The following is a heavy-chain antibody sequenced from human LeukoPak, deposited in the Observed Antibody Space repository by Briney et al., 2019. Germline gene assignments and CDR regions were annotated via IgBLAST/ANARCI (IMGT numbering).Heavy chain of an antibody. J-gene: IGHJ4*02. CDR3: ARGRGPSGWDYFDH. Sequence: SVKGRFTISRDNARTTLFLQMSSLRAEDTAVYYCARGRGPSGWDYFDHWGQGTLVTVSS. V-gene: IGHV3-48*01. D-gene: IGHD6-19*01.